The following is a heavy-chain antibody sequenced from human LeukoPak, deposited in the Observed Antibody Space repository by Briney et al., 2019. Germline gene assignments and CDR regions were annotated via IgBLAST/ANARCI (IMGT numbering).Heavy chain of an antibody. CDR2: IIPIFGTA. CDR1: GGTFTSYA. D-gene: IGHD3-22*01. Sequence: SVTVSFMASGGTFTSYAISWVRQAPGPGREWMGGIIPIFGTANYAQKFQGRVTITTDESTSTAYMELSSVRSEDTAVYYCAREIDYYDSSGSVNWFDPWGQGTLVTVSS. CDR3: AREIDYYDSSGSVNWFDP. J-gene: IGHJ5*02. V-gene: IGHV1-69*05.